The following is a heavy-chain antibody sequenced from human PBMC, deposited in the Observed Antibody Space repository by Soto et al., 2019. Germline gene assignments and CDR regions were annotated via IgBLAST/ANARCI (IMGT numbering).Heavy chain of an antibody. V-gene: IGHV1-69*13. CDR2: IMPIFGTP. D-gene: IGHD3-10*01. Sequence: SVKVSCKASGGTFDSYVISWLRQAPGQGLEWMGGIMPIFGTPNYAQKFRGRVTISADESTGTAYLELSSLTSDDTAVYYCARVHSSGIFYFVDPWGQGTLVTVSS. CDR3: ARVHSSGIFYFVDP. CDR1: GGTFDSYV. J-gene: IGHJ5*02.